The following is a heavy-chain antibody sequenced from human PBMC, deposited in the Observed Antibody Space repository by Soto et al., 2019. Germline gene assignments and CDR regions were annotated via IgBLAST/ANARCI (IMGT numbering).Heavy chain of an antibody. J-gene: IGHJ6*02. V-gene: IGHV4-34*01. Sequence: NPSETLSLTCAVYGGSFSGYYWSWIRQPPGKGLEWIGEINHSGSTNYNPSLKSRVTISVDTSKNQFSLKLSSVTAADTAVYYCARGQRLRFLEWLGYYYGMDVWGQGTTVTVSS. D-gene: IGHD3-3*01. CDR1: GGSFSGYY. CDR2: INHSGST. CDR3: ARGQRLRFLEWLGYYYGMDV.